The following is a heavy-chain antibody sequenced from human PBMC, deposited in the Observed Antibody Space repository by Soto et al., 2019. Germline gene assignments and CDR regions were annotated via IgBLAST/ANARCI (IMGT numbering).Heavy chain of an antibody. V-gene: IGHV3-13*01. CDR3: ARSLITDSPPSYGMEG. J-gene: IGHJ6*01. CDR1: VFTFSSYD. Sequence: PVGSLRLSCASSVFTFSSYDMHWVRQSTGKGLEWVSAIGTAGDTYYPGSMKGRFTISRENAKNSLYLQMNSLRAGDTAVYYCARSLITDSPPSYGMEGWGQGTTVIVSS. D-gene: IGHD3-16*01. CDR2: IGTAGDT.